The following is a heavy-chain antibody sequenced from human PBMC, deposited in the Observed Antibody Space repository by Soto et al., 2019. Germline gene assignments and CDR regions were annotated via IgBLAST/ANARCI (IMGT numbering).Heavy chain of an antibody. CDR1: GFTFSSYA. CDR2: ISGSGGST. J-gene: IGHJ4*02. V-gene: IGHV3-23*01. CDR3: AKDRSGGYSGYDEFDY. D-gene: IGHD5-12*01. Sequence: GGSLRLSCAASGFTFSSYAMSWVRQAPGKGLEWVSAISGSGGSTYYADSVKGRFTNSRDNSKNTLYLQVNSLRAEDTAVYYCAKDRSGGYSGYDEFDYWGQGTLVTVSS.